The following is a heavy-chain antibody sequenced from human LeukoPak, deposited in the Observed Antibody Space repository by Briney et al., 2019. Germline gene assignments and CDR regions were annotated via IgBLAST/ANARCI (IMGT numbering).Heavy chain of an antibody. CDR1: GFTFRSYA. J-gene: IGHJ6*02. CDR2: ISYDGSNK. Sequence: GGSLRLSCAASGFTFRSYAMHWVRQAPGKGLEWVAVISYDGSNKYYADSVKGRFTISRDNSKNTLYLQMNSLRAEDTAVYYCARVGDSGAVAHGMDVWGQGTTVTVSS. D-gene: IGHD6-19*01. V-gene: IGHV3-30-3*01. CDR3: ARVGDSGAVAHGMDV.